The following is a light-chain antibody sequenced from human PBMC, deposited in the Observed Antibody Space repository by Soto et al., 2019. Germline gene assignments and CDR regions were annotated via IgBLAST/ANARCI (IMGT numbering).Light chain of an antibody. CDR3: QQSDSTPFT. Sequence: DIQMTQSPSSLSASVGDRVTITCRASQNIDSYLNWYQQKPGKAPQFLIYAASNLQSGVPSRFSGSGSGTDFTLTINSLLPEDFATYYCQQSDSTPFTFGPGTKVDIK. V-gene: IGKV1-39*01. CDR2: AAS. CDR1: QNIDSY. J-gene: IGKJ3*01.